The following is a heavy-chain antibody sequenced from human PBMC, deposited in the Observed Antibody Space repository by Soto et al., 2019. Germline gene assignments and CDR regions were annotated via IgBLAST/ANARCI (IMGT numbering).Heavy chain of an antibody. CDR2: IKQDGSEK. D-gene: IGHD3-22*01. V-gene: IGHV3-7*01. CDR3: ARVDSRGYYPYYHYYGMDV. J-gene: IGHJ6*02. CDR1: GFTFSSYW. Sequence: GGSLRLSCAASGFTFSSYWMSRVRQAPGKGLEWVANIKQDGSEKYYVDSVKGRITISRDNAKNSLYLQMNSLRAEDTAVYYCARVDSRGYYPYYHYYGMDVWGQGTTVTVSS.